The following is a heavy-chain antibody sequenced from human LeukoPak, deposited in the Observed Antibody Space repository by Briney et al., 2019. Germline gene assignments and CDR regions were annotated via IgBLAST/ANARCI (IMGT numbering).Heavy chain of an antibody. D-gene: IGHD1-26*01. V-gene: IGHV3-48*01. CDR2: ISASSSAI. CDR3: ARGVGRVGSNFDF. J-gene: IGHJ4*02. Sequence: GGSLRLSCVASGFTLGDFAMDWVRQAPGKGLTWVSYISASSSAIFYGDSVKGRFTISGDNAKNSLFLQMDNLRAEDTAVYYCARGVGRVGSNFDFWGQGTLVTVSS. CDR1: GFTLGDFA.